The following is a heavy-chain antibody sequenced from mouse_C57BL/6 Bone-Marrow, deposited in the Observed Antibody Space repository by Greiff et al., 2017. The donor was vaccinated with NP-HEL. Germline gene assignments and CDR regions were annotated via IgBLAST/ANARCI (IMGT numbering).Heavy chain of an antibody. Sequence: VKLQESGPELVKPGASVKISCKASGYTFTDYYINWVKQRPGQGLEWIGWIFPGSGSTYYNEKFKGKATLTVDKSSSTAYMLLSSLTSEDSAVYFCARVGGSNYGWYFDVWGTGTTVTVSS. CDR1: GYTFTDYY. V-gene: IGHV1-75*01. J-gene: IGHJ1*03. CDR3: ARVGGSNYGWYFDV. CDR2: IFPGSGST. D-gene: IGHD2-5*01.